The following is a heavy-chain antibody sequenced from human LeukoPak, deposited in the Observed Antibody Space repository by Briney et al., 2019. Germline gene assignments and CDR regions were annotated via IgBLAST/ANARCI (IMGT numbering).Heavy chain of an antibody. Sequence: GGSLRLSCEGSGFSFNGNGMHWVRQASGKGLEWLGRIRSKANTYATAYVESVKGRFIVSRDDSKRSAYLQMNDLKTEDTAVYYCTRSASVDIGGRPDFCYFDLWGRGTLVTVSS. CDR2: IRSKANTYAT. J-gene: IGHJ2*01. CDR1: GFSFNGNG. V-gene: IGHV3-73*01. D-gene: IGHD1-26*01. CDR3: TRSASVDIGGRPDFCYFDL.